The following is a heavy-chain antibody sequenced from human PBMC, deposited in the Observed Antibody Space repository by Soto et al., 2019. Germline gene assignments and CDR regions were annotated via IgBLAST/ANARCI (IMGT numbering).Heavy chain of an antibody. V-gene: IGHV1-69*02. CDR2: IIPMVGMS. Sequence: SWVRQAPGQGLEWMGRIIPMVGMSNYAQKFQGRVTIIADRSTNTTYMQLSSLRSEDTALYYCATSYGSGSRPFVSWGQGTPVTVSS. J-gene: IGHJ4*02. D-gene: IGHD3-10*01. CDR3: ATSYGSGSRPFVS.